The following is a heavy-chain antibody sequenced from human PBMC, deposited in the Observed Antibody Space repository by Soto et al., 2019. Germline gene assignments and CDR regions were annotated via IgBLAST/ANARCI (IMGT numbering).Heavy chain of an antibody. D-gene: IGHD2-2*01. CDR3: ARDTHDCSSSSCNVYYYMDV. CDR2: INAHGGGT. Sequence: GGSLRLSCAASGFTFSSYTMHWVRQAPGKGLEYVSAINAHGGGTYYANSVKGRFTISRDNSKNTLYLQMGSLEVEDMAVYYCARDTHDCSSSSCNVYYYMDVWGKGTTVTVSS. V-gene: IGHV3-64*01. CDR1: GFTFSSYT. J-gene: IGHJ6*03.